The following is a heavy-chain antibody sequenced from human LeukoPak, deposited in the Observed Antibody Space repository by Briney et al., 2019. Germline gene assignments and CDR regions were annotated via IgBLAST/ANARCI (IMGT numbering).Heavy chain of an antibody. J-gene: IGHJ4*02. D-gene: IGHD2/OR15-2a*01. V-gene: IGHV3-23*01. CDR1: GFTFTAYW. CDR2: IFPSGGEI. Sequence: PGGSLRLSCAASGFTFTAYWMTWVRQPPGKGLEWVSSIFPSGGEIHYADSVRGRFTISRDDSKSTLSLQMNSLRAEDTAIYYCATYRQVLLPFESWGQGTLVTASS. CDR3: ATYRQVLLPFES.